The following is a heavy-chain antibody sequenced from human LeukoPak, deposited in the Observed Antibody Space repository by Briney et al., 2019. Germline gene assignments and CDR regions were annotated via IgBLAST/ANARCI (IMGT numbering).Heavy chain of an antibody. Sequence: PSETLSLTCTVSGASVSSSGYYWAWIHQPPCKGLEWIGYMLYSGGTYYNPSLKSRVTISVDTSKNQVSLKLASVTAADTAVYYCATDSSGYYSGYLDYWGQGTLVTVSS. CDR3: ATDSSGYYSGYLDY. V-gene: IGHV4-39*02. J-gene: IGHJ4*02. D-gene: IGHD3-22*01. CDR2: MLYSGGT. CDR1: GASVSSSGYY.